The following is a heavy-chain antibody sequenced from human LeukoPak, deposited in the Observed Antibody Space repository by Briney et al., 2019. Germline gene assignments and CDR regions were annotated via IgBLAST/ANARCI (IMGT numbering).Heavy chain of an antibody. D-gene: IGHD3-22*01. Sequence: GGSLRLSCAASGFTVSSNYMSWVRQAPGKGLEWVSVIYSGGSTYYADSVKGRFTISRDNSKNTLYLQMNSLRAEDTAVYYCARVEPDSSGYYPEYWGQGTLVTVSS. J-gene: IGHJ4*02. CDR3: ARVEPDSSGYYPEY. CDR1: GFTVSSNY. CDR2: IYSGGST. V-gene: IGHV3-66*01.